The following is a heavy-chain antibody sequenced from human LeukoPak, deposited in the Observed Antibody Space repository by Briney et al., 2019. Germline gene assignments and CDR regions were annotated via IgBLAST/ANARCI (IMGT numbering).Heavy chain of an antibody. D-gene: IGHD6-13*01. Sequence: PGGSLRLSCAASGFTFSSYWMSWVRQAPGKGLEWVANIKQDGSEKYYVDSVKGRFTISRDNAKNSLYLQMNSLRAEDTAVYHCARHPDSKQQLVHRAYYYGMDVWGQGTTVTVSS. CDR2: IKQDGSEK. CDR1: GFTFSSYW. J-gene: IGHJ6*02. CDR3: ARHPDSKQQLVHRAYYYGMDV. V-gene: IGHV3-7*01.